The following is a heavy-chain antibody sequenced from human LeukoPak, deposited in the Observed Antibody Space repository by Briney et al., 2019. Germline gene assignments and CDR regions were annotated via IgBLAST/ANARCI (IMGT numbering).Heavy chain of an antibody. CDR1: GFTFSTYA. J-gene: IGHJ4*02. CDR3: ARDMRGVVPAAILGYFDY. CDR2: ISYDGSNK. D-gene: IGHD2-2*01. V-gene: IGHV3-30-3*01. Sequence: PGGSLRLSCAASGFTFSTYALHWVHQAPGKGLEWVAVISYDGSNKYYADSVKGRFTISRDSSKNTLYLQMNSLRAEDTAVYYCARDMRGVVPAAILGYFDYWGQGTLVTVSS.